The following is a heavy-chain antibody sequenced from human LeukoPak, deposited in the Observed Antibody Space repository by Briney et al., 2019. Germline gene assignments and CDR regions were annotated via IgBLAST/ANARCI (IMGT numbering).Heavy chain of an antibody. D-gene: IGHD3-3*01. J-gene: IGHJ4*02. CDR3: ARAPPDFWSGYPFDY. CDR1: GFTFNSYG. CDR2: ISHDGSNK. Sequence: GGSLRLSCAASGFTFNSYGMHWVRQAPGKGLEWVAVISHDGSNKYYADSVKGRFTISRDNSKNTLYLQMNSLRAEDTAVYYCARAPPDFWSGYPFDYWGQGTLVTVSS. V-gene: IGHV3-30*03.